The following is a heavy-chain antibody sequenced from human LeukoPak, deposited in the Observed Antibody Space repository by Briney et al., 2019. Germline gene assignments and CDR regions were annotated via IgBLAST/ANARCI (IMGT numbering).Heavy chain of an antibody. V-gene: IGHV4-30-2*01. CDR3: GRSDSSGWPEAFDI. Sequence: SETLSLTCTVSGGSISSGGYYWSWIRQPPGKGLEWIGYIYHSGSTYYNPSLKSRVTISVDRSKNQFSLKLSSVTAADTAVYYCGRSDSSGWPEAFDIWGQGTMVTVSS. D-gene: IGHD6-19*01. CDR2: IYHSGST. J-gene: IGHJ3*02. CDR1: GGSISSGGYY.